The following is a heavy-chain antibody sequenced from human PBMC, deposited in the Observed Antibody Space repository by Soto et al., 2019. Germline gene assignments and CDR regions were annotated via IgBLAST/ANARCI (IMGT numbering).Heavy chain of an antibody. CDR1: GYSFTSYW. CDR3: ARHLLSHPYII. Sequence: GESLKISCQGSGYSFTSYWISWVRQMSGKGLEWMGRIDPSDSYTNYSPSFQGHVTISADKSFSTAYLQWSSLEASDTAMYYCARHLLSHPYIIWGQGTLVTVSS. D-gene: IGHD1-26*01. J-gene: IGHJ4*02. CDR2: IDPSDSYT. V-gene: IGHV5-10-1*01.